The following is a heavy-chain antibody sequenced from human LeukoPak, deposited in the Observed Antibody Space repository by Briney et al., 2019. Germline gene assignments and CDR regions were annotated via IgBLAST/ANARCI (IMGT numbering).Heavy chain of an antibody. Sequence: ASVKVSCKASGYTFTNNFMHWVRQAPGQGLEWMGIINPSGDNTWYAQKFQGRVTMTRDMATSTDYMEVSSLRSEDTAVYYCARDNSVGDSAWWFDPWGQGILVTVSS. D-gene: IGHD5-12*01. CDR1: GYTFTNNF. V-gene: IGHV1-46*01. J-gene: IGHJ5*02. CDR3: ARDNSVGDSAWWFDP. CDR2: INPSGDNT.